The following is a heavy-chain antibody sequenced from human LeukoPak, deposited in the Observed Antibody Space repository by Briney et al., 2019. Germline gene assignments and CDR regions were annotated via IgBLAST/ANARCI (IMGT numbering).Heavy chain of an antibody. CDR1: GFSITNFN. CDR3: ASRRGNWGERYMDV. Sequence: GGSLRLSCAASGFSITNFNMNWVRQAPGKGLEWVSYISGSSSTIHYADSVKGRFTISRDNAKNSLYLQMNSLRAEDTAVYYCASRRGNWGERYMDVWGKGTTVTVSS. J-gene: IGHJ6*03. V-gene: IGHV3-48*01. D-gene: IGHD3-16*01. CDR2: ISGSSSTI.